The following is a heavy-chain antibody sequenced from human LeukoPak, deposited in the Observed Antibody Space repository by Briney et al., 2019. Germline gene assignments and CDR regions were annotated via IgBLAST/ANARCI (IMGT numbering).Heavy chain of an antibody. CDR1: GYTFAGYY. CDR3: TRSSWDCSSGSCYSNMNFDY. Sequence: EASVKVSCKASGYTFAGYYIHWVRRAPGQGLEWLGWINPDKADTKTAPRFRDRVIMTTDTSLNTAYMELINLTSDDTAVYYCTRSSWDCSSGSCYSNMNFDYWGQGTLVTVSS. CDR2: INPDKADT. D-gene: IGHD2-15*01. J-gene: IGHJ4*02. V-gene: IGHV1-2*02.